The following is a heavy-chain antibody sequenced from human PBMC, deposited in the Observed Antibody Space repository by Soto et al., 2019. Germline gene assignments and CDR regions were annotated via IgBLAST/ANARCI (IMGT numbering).Heavy chain of an antibody. J-gene: IGHJ4*02. CDR2: INPNTGGT. Sequence: QVSLVQSGAEVKQPGASVNVSCKAFGYIFSNFYIHWVRQAPGQGLEWMGIINPNTGGTSYPQKFQGRVTLTRDTSTSTVHMEMSSLTSEDTAVYSCARDKVYGDNSFDFWGQGTLVTVSS. V-gene: IGHV1-46*01. CDR1: GYIFSNFY. D-gene: IGHD4-17*01. CDR3: ARDKVYGDNSFDF.